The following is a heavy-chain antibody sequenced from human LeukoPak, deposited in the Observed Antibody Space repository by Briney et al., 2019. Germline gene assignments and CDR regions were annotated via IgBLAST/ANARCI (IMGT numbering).Heavy chain of an antibody. Sequence: SETLSLTCTVSGGSISSYYWSWIRQPPGKGLEWIGYIYYSGSTNYNPSLKSRVTISVDTSKSQFSLKLSSVTAADTAVYYCARDKGIAVAGVKDAFDIWGQGTMVTVSS. V-gene: IGHV4-59*01. D-gene: IGHD6-19*01. CDR2: IYYSGST. CDR3: ARDKGIAVAGVKDAFDI. CDR1: GGSISSYY. J-gene: IGHJ3*02.